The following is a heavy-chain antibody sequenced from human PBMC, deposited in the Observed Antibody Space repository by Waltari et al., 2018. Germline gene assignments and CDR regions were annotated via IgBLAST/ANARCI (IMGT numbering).Heavy chain of an antibody. CDR3: ARGARRTSQTTGWWYFDV. J-gene: IGHJ2*01. CDR1: ALTLSSYW. V-gene: IGHV3-74*01. Sequence: VQLVESGGGLVQPGGSLRLSCEASALTLSSYWCPWVRQVPGKGLEWVSRSNSDGSSISYADSVKGRFTISKDNARNTVYLQMNSLRAEDTAIYYCARGARRTSQTTGWWYFDVWGRGTLLTVSS. CDR2: SNSDGSSI. D-gene: IGHD4-17*01.